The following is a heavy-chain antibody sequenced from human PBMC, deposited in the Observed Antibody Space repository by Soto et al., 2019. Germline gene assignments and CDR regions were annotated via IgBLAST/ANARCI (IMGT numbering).Heavy chain of an antibody. CDR1: GFTFSSYA. CDR2: ISYDGSNK. Sequence: LRLSCAASGFTFSSYAMHWVRQAPGKGLEWVAVISYDGSNKYYADSVKGRFTISRDNSKNTLYLQMNSLRAEDTAVYYCARERIAARGWFDPWGQGTLVTVSS. J-gene: IGHJ5*02. D-gene: IGHD6-6*01. CDR3: ARERIAARGWFDP. V-gene: IGHV3-30-3*01.